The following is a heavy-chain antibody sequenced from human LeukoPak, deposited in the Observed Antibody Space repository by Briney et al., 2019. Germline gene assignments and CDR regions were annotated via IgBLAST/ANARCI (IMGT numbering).Heavy chain of an antibody. CDR2: IYSGGST. V-gene: IGHV3-66*01. Sequence: GGSLRLSCAASGFTFSSYWMSWVRQAPGKGLEWVSVIYSGGSTYYADSVKGRFTISRDNSKITLYLQMNSLRAEDTAVYYCAKDRSSSDPYYFDYWGQGTLVTVSS. J-gene: IGHJ4*02. CDR1: GFTFSSYW. CDR3: AKDRSSSDPYYFDY. D-gene: IGHD2-21*02.